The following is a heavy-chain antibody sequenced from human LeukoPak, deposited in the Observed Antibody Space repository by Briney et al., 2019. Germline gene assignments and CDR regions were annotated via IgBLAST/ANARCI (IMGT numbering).Heavy chain of an antibody. Sequence: PSETLSLTCAVSGDSISSNNWWTWVRQPPGGGLEWIGEIYHTGTINYNPSLKNRVTISVDTSNNLFSLSITSVTAADTAVYFCVTVLSPSRWLQSPGWFDPWGQGTLVTVSS. CDR1: GDSISSNNW. V-gene: IGHV4-4*02. CDR2: IYHTGTI. D-gene: IGHD5-24*01. J-gene: IGHJ5*01. CDR3: VTVLSPSRWLQSPGWFDP.